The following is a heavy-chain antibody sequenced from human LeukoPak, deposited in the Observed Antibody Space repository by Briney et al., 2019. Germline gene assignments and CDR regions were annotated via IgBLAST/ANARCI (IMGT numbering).Heavy chain of an antibody. V-gene: IGHV3-30*02. J-gene: IGHJ4*02. CDR3: ARETFTIPFDY. Sequence: GGSLRLSCAASGFTFSTFGMHWVRQAPGKGLEWVAFIRYDDTNKSYADSVKGRFTISRDNSKNTVYLHMNSLRVDDTAVYYCARETFTIPFDYWGQGTLVTVSS. D-gene: IGHD5-24*01. CDR1: GFTFSTFG. CDR2: IRYDDTNK.